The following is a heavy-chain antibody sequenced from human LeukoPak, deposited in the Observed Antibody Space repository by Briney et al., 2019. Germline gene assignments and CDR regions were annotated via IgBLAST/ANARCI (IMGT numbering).Heavy chain of an antibody. D-gene: IGHD1-14*01. V-gene: IGHV4-59*08. CDR3: ARVPRLRNRHYYMDV. Sequence: SETLSLTCAVYGGSFSGYYWSWVRQPPGKGLEWIGYIYYSGSTNYNPSLKSRVTISVDTSKNQFSLKLSSVTAADTAVYYCARVPRLRNRHYYMDVWGKGTTVTISS. CDR2: IYYSGST. J-gene: IGHJ6*03. CDR1: GGSFSGYY.